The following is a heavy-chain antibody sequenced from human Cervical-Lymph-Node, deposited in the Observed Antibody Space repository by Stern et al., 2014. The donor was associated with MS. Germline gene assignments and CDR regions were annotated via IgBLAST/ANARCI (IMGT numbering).Heavy chain of an antibody. CDR1: GGTFSSYA. Sequence: VQLVESGAEVKKPGSSVEVSCRASGGTFSSYAISWVRQAPGQGLEWMGGILPMLGTAHYAQKFQGTVTITADESTSTAYMELSSLRSEDTAVYYCARGQLYFDYWGQGTLVTVSS. CDR2: ILPMLGTA. D-gene: IGHD5-18*01. V-gene: IGHV1-69*01. CDR3: ARGQLYFDY. J-gene: IGHJ4*02.